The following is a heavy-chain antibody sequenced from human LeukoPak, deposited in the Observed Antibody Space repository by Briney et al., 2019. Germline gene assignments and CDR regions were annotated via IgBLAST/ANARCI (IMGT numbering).Heavy chain of an antibody. CDR1: GYSFTSYA. D-gene: IGHD6-19*01. Sequence: ASVKVSCKASGYSFTSYAVNWVRQAPGQGLEWMGWINAITGIPTYAQGFTGRFVFSLDTSVSTAYLQINSLKTEDTGVYYCARGADSSGWSWGYWGQGTLVTVSS. CDR3: ARGADSSGWSWGY. CDR2: INAITGIP. J-gene: IGHJ4*02. V-gene: IGHV7-4-1*02.